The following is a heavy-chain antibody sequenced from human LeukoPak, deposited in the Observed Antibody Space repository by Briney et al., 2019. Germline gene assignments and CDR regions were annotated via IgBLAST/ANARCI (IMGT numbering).Heavy chain of an antibody. CDR1: GFTFSSYA. Sequence: GGSLRLSCAASGFTFSSYAMSWVRQAPGKGLEWVSAISGSGGSTYYADSVKGRFTISRDSAKQSIYLQMNSLRAEDTAVYYCTRDLTYYGSMDVWGQGTTVTVSS. CDR2: ISGSGGST. J-gene: IGHJ6*02. V-gene: IGHV3-23*01. CDR3: TRDLTYYGSMDV. D-gene: IGHD3-10*01.